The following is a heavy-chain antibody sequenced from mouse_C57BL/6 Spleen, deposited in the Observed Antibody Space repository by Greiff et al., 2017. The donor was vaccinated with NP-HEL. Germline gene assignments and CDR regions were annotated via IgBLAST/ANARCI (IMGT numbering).Heavy chain of an antibody. CDR2: IYPRSGNT. D-gene: IGHD1-1*01. Sequence: QVQLQQSGAELARPGASVKLSCKASGYTFTSYGISWVKQRTGQGLEWIGEIYPRSGNTYYNEKFKGKATLTADKSSSTAYMELRSLTSEDSAVYFCARYYYGSIPWFAYWGQGTLVTVSA. CDR3: ARYYYGSIPWFAY. J-gene: IGHJ3*01. V-gene: IGHV1-81*01. CDR1: GYTFTSYG.